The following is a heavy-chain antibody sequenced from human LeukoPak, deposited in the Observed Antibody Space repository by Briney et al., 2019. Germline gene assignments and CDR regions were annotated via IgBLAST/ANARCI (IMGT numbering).Heavy chain of an antibody. Sequence: GGSLRLSCAASGFTFSSYGMHWVRQAPGKGLEWVAVISYDGSNKYYADSVKGRFTISRDNAKNSLYLQMNSLRAEDTALYYCAKDLGWELPSNDAFDIWGQGTMVTVSS. J-gene: IGHJ3*02. CDR3: AKDLGWELPSNDAFDI. V-gene: IGHV3-30*18. CDR2: ISYDGSNK. CDR1: GFTFSSYG. D-gene: IGHD1-26*01.